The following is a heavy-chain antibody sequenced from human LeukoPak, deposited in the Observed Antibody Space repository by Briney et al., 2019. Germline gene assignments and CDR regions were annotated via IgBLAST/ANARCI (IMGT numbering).Heavy chain of an antibody. D-gene: IGHD2-2*01. J-gene: IGHJ5*02. CDR2: INTNTGNP. CDR1: VYTFTSYA. V-gene: IGHV7-4-1*02. Sequence: ASVKFSCKACVYTFTSYAMDWVGQAPGQGLEWMGRINTNTGNPTYAQGLTGRVVFSLDTSIRTASLQISSLTAKDTAVSYCARSLVCFIVVVPAAIAWFDHWGQGTLVTVSS. CDR3: ARSLVCFIVVVPAAIAWFDH.